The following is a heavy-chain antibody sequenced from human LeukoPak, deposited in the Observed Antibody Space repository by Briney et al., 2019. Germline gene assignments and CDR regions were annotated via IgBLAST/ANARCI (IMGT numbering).Heavy chain of an antibody. V-gene: IGHV1-2*02. Sequence: ASVKVSCKASGYTFTAYYMHWVRQAPGQGLEWMGWISPNSGGTNYAQNFQGRVTMTRDTSISTAYMELSGLRSDDTAVYYCARAGGAYPNLNWFDPWGQGTLVTVSS. D-gene: IGHD3-16*01. CDR1: GYTFTAYY. J-gene: IGHJ5*02. CDR2: ISPNSGGT. CDR3: ARAGGAYPNLNWFDP.